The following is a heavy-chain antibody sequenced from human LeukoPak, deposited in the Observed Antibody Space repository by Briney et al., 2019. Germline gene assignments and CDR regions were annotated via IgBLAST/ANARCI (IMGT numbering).Heavy chain of an antibody. Sequence: ASVKVSCKASGYTFTSYYMHWVRQAPGQGLEWMGIINPSGGSTSYAQKFQGRVTMTRDMSTSTVYMELSSLRSEDTAVYYCARASGRTAHFDYWGQGTLVTVSS. J-gene: IGHJ4*02. CDR1: GYTFTSYY. V-gene: IGHV1-46*01. D-gene: IGHD2-15*01. CDR2: INPSGGST. CDR3: ARASGRTAHFDY.